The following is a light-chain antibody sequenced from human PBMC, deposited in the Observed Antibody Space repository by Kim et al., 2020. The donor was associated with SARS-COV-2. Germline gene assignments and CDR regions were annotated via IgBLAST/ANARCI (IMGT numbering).Light chain of an antibody. V-gene: IGLV3-1*01. J-gene: IGLJ1*01. CDR2: EDS. Sequence: SPGQKVSILCSGDKLGDKSTSWYQQKPGQSPVLVIYEDSKRPSGIPERFSGSITGNTATLTISGTQALDTADYYCQAWDSSSSWRVFGTGTKVTVL. CDR1: KLGDKS. CDR3: QAWDSSSSWRV.